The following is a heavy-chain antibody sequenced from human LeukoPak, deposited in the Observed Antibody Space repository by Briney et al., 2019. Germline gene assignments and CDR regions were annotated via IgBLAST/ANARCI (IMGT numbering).Heavy chain of an antibody. CDR2: ISSSSTTI. J-gene: IGHJ4*02. V-gene: IGHV3-48*04. CDR3: ARDVYRGSSWYAFDY. CDR1: GLTFSTNS. Sequence: GGSLRLSCAAAGLTFSTNSMNWVRQAPGKGLGWVSYISSSSTTIYYADSVKGRFTISRDNAKNSLYLQMNSLRAEDTGVYYCARDVYRGSSWYAFDYWGQGTLVTVSS. D-gene: IGHD6-13*01.